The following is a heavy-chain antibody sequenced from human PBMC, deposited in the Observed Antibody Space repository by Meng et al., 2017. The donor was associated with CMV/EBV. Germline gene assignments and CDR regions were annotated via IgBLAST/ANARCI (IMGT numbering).Heavy chain of an antibody. CDR2: IYTSGST. J-gene: IGHJ4*02. D-gene: IGHD5-24*01. CDR1: GGSISSYY. Sequence: TCTVSGGSISSYYWSWIRQPAGKGLEWIGRIYTSGSTNYNPSLKSRVTMSVDTSKNQFSLKLSSVTAADTAVYYCARGQRWLQPIDYWGQGTLVTVSS. V-gene: IGHV4-4*07. CDR3: ARGQRWLQPIDY.